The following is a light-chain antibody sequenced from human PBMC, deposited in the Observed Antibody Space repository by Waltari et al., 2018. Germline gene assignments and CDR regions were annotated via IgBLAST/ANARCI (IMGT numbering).Light chain of an antibody. J-gene: IGLJ3*02. CDR1: RSNIGKNY. CDR2: SIY. CDR3: AAWDDSLSLWV. V-gene: IGLV1-47*02. Sequence: QSVLTQPPSASGTPGQRVTISCSGARSNIGKNYVFWYQQFPGTAPKLLIYSIYQRPSGVPDRFSGSKSGTSASLAISGLRSEDEADYYCAAWDDSLSLWVFGGGTKLTVL.